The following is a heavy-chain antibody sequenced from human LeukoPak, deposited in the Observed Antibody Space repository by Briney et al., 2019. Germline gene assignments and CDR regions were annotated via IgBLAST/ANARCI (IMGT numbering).Heavy chain of an antibody. CDR1: GFTVSSNY. D-gene: IGHD3-22*01. CDR2: ISGDSTDI. Sequence: PGGSLRLSRAASGFTVSSNYMSWVRQAPGKGLEWVSSISGDSTDIYYADSVMGRSTISRDNAKNSLYLQINSLRAEDTAIYYCARRGYSDSSGYDYWGQGTLVTVSS. J-gene: IGHJ4*02. CDR3: ARRGYSDSSGYDY. V-gene: IGHV3-21*01.